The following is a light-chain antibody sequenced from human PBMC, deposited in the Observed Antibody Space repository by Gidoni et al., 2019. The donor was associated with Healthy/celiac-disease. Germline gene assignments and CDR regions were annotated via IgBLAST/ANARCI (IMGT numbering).Light chain of an antibody. CDR2: RNN. V-gene: IGLV1-47*01. CDR3: AAWDDSLSGV. Sequence: QSVLTQPPSASGTPGQRVTISCSGSSSNIGSNYVYWYQQLPGTAPKLLIYRNNQRPSGVPDRFSGSKSGTSASLAISGLRSEDEADYYCAAWDDSLSGVFGGGTKLXVX. CDR1: SSNIGSNY. J-gene: IGLJ3*02.